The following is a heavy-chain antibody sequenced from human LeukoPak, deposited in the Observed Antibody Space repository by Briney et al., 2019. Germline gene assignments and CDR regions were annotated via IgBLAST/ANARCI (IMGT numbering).Heavy chain of an antibody. J-gene: IGHJ4*02. V-gene: IGHV3-21*01. D-gene: IGHD4-17*01. CDR1: GFSFENYN. CDR3: ARAFYGDYCYFDY. Sequence: PGGSLRLSCAASGFSFENYNMNWVRQAPGKGLEWVAYINVITGYIYYADSLKGRFTISRDNAKKSLFLEMNSLRPEDTAVYYCARAFYGDYCYFDYWGQGTLVTVSS. CDR2: INVITGYI.